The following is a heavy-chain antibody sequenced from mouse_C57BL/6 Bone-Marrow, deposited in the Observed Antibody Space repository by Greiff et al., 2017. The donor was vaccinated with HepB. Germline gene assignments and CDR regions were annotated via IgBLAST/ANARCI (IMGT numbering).Heavy chain of an antibody. CDR1: GYTFTDYY. V-gene: IGHV1-77*01. D-gene: IGHD1-1*01. CDR3: ARSPFTTVVAHWYFDV. Sequence: QVQLQQSGAELVKPGASVKISCKASGYTFTDYYINWVKQRPGQGLEWIGKIGPGSGSTYYNEKFKGKATLTADKSSSTAYMQLSSLTSEDSAVYFCARSPFTTVVAHWYFDVWGTGTTVTVSS. J-gene: IGHJ1*03. CDR2: IGPGSGST.